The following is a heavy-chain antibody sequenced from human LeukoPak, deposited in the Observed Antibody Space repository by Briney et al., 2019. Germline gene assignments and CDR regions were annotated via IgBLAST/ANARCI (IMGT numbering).Heavy chain of an antibody. D-gene: IGHD2/OR15-2a*01. J-gene: IGHJ4*02. Sequence: PGGSLRLSCAASGFTLRSYAMSWVRQAPGKGLEWVSAISGVGGDTYYADSVKGRFAISRDDSKNTLYLQMDSLRADDTAVYYCAGNPPFDYWGQGTLVTVSS. CDR2: ISGVGGDT. CDR1: GFTLRSYA. V-gene: IGHV3-23*01. CDR3: AGNPPFDY.